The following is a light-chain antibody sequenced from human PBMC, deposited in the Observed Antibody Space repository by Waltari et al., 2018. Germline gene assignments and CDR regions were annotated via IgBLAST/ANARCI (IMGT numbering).Light chain of an antibody. Sequence: QSALTQPASVSGSPGQSITISCTGTSSDVGTYNYVSWYQQHPGKAPKLLIYDVSYRPSWCSYPCSASKSGNTASPTISGLQAEDEADYYCSSYITTNTLELFGGGTSLTVL. V-gene: IGLV2-14*03. J-gene: IGLJ3*02. CDR1: SSDVGTYNY. CDR3: SSYITTNTLEL. CDR2: DVS.